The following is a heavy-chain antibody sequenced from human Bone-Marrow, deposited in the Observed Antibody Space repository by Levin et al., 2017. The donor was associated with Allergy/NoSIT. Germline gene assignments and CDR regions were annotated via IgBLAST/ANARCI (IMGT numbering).Heavy chain of an antibody. CDR1: DGSVSSSSYY. J-gene: IGHJ4*02. CDR2: IYYSGTT. Sequence: SETLSLTCSVSDGSVSSSSYYWGWIRQPPGTGLEWLGSIYYSGTTQYNPSLKSRVTISIDTSRNQFSLKLTSVTAADTAVYYCARTLYYYDSSSYSGFVYWGQGVLVTVSS. V-gene: IGHV4-39*01. D-gene: IGHD3-22*01. CDR3: ARTLYYYDSSSYSGFVY.